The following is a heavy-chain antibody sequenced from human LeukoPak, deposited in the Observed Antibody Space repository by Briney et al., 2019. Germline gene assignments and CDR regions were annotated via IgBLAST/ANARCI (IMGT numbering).Heavy chain of an antibody. D-gene: IGHD3-3*01. CDR3: AKVGFSEMEWLLYSDH. CDR2: INANSGGT. V-gene: IGHV1-2*02. Sequence: ASVKVSCKASGYTFTGYYMHWVRQAPGQGVEWMGWINANSGGTDYAQKFQDRVTMTRDTSISTAYMELSRLTSDDTAVYYCAKVGFSEMEWLLYSDHWGQGTLVTVSS. CDR1: GYTFTGYY. J-gene: IGHJ4*02.